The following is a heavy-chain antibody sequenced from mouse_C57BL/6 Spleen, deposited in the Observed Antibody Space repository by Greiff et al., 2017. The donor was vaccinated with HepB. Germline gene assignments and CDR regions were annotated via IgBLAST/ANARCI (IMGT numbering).Heavy chain of an antibody. CDR2: IYPGDGDT. Sequence: QVQLQQSGPELVKPGASVKISCKASGYAFSSSWMNWVKQRPGKGLEWIGRIYPGDGDTNYNGKFKGKATLTADKSSSTAYMQLSSLTSEDSAVYCCARDYYGSSYWYFDVWGTGTTVTVSS. CDR1: GYAFSSSW. CDR3: ARDYYGSSYWYFDV. V-gene: IGHV1-82*01. J-gene: IGHJ1*03. D-gene: IGHD1-1*01.